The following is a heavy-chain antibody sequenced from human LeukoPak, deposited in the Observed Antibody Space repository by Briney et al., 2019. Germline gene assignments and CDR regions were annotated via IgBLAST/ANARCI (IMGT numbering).Heavy chain of an antibody. J-gene: IGHJ3*02. Sequence: GRSLRLSCAASGFTFDDYAMHWVRQAPGKGLEWVSGISWNSGSIGYADSVKGRFTISRDNAKNSLYLQMNSLRAEDTALYYCAKDRTGWLQHDAFDIWGQGTMVTVSS. CDR3: AKDRTGWLQHDAFDI. CDR1: GFTFDDYA. V-gene: IGHV3-9*01. CDR2: ISWNSGSI. D-gene: IGHD5-24*01.